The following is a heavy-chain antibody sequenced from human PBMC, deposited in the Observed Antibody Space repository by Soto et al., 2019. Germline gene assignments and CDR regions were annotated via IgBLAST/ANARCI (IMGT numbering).Heavy chain of an antibody. V-gene: IGHV4-34*01. D-gene: IGHD6-19*01. CDR2: INHSGST. J-gene: IGHJ5*02. Sequence: SETLCLSSAVYDGTFSGHYCRRIRQPPRKGLEWIGEINHSGSTNYNPSPKSRVTISVDTSKNQFSLKLSSVTAADTAVYYCARGPLVAGIIGEWFDPWGQGTLVTGSS. CDR3: ARGPLVAGIIGEWFDP. CDR1: DGTFSGHY.